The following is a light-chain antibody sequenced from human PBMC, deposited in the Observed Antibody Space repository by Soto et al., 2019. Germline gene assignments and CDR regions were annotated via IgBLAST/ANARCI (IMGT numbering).Light chain of an antibody. J-gene: IGKJ1*01. CDR3: QQRRDWPPGT. Sequence: EIVLTQSPATLSLSPGERATLSCRASQSVNSYLAWYQQTPGHAPRLLIYDASTRAIGIPARFRGSGSGTDFTLTISIIEPEAFEIYYCQQRRDWPPGTFGHGTKVEIK. CDR2: DAS. CDR1: QSVNSY. V-gene: IGKV3-11*01.